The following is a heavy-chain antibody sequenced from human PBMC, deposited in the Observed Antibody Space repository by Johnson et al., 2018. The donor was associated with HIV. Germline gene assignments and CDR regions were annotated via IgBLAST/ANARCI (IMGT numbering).Heavy chain of an antibody. Sequence: QEQLVESGGGVVQPGRSLRLSCAASGFTFSSYAMHWVRQAPGKGLEWVAVISYDGSNKYYADSVKGRFTISRDNAKNSVYLQMNSLRAEDTALYYCARDVGGWGYRHAFDMWGQGTMVTVSS. V-gene: IGHV3-30-3*01. J-gene: IGHJ3*02. CDR3: ARDVGGWGYRHAFDM. CDR2: ISYDGSNK. CDR1: GFTFSSYA. D-gene: IGHD5-12*01.